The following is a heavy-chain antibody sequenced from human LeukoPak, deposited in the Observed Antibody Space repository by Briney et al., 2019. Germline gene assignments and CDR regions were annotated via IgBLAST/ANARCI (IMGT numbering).Heavy chain of an antibody. D-gene: IGHD5-12*01. V-gene: IGHV4-4*07. CDR3: ARGIVATVGEAFDI. CDR2: IYTSVNT. J-gene: IGHJ3*02. CDR1: CGSINNYY. Sequence: SETLSLTCTVSCGSINNYYWNWIRQPSGKGLEWIGRIYTSVNTNYNPSLQSRVTISVDTSNNQFSLKLSSVTAADTAVYYCARGIVATVGEAFDIWGRGTIVTVSS.